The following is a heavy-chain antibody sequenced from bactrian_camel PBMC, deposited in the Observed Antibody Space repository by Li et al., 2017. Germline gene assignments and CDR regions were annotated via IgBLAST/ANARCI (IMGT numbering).Heavy chain of an antibody. J-gene: IGHJ6*01. V-gene: IGHV3S40*01. CDR3: ATDDDSVVAGADFGY. CDR2: IDYGGNMT. Sequence: VQLVESGGGLVQPGGSLRLSCATSGFTFTTHAMSWVRQAPGKGLEWVSSIDYGGNMTYYADSVKGRFTISRDNAKNTVYLQMNSLKSEDTALYYCATDDDSVVAGADFGYWGQGTQVTVS. CDR1: GFTFTTHA. D-gene: IGHD6*01.